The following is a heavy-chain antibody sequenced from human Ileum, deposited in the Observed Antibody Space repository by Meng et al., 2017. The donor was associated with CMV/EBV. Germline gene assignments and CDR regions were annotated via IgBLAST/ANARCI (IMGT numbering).Heavy chain of an antibody. CDR1: TVSRSW. CDR2: IKSDGSII. V-gene: IGHV3-74*01. CDR3: VRDFFTAEYSSPGDDFDY. Sequence: TVSRSWMHWVRQAPEKGLVWVARIKSDGSIISYADPVKGRFTISRDNAKNTLYLQMNSLRAEDTAVYYCVRDFFTAEYSSPGDDFDYWGQGTLVTVSS. J-gene: IGHJ4*02. D-gene: IGHD3-16*01.